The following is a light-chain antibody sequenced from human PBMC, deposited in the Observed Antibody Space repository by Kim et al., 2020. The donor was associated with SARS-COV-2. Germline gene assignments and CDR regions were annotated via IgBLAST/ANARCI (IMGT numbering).Light chain of an antibody. CDR2: DAS. V-gene: IGKV1-33*01. Sequence: DIQMTQSPSSLSASVGDIVTITCQASHDISNYLNWYQQKPGKAPKLLIYDASKLETGAPSRFSGSGYGTDFTLTISSLHPEDLATYYCQQYENLPLTFGGGTKVDIK. J-gene: IGKJ4*01. CDR1: HDISNY. CDR3: QQYENLPLT.